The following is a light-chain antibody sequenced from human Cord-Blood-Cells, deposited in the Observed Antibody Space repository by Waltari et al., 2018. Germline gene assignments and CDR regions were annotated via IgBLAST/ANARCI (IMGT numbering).Light chain of an antibody. CDR1: SSEVGGYNY. J-gene: IGLJ3*02. V-gene: IGLV2-14*01. CDR3: SSYTSSSTWV. Sequence: QPASVSGSPGQSITLSCTGTSSEVGGYNYVSWYQQHPGKAPKLLIYEVSNRPSGVSNRFSDSKSGNTASLTISGLQAEDEADYYCSSYTSSSTWVFGGGTKLTVL. CDR2: EVS.